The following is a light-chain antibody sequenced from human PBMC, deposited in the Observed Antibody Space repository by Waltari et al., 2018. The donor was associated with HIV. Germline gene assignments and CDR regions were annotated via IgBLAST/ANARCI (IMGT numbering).Light chain of an antibody. Sequence: DIVMTQSPGSLAVSLGERATITCKSSQNVLYTSKNKNYVSWYQQKAGQPTKVLIYWSSTRDSGVPERFSGSGSGTDFTLTIDRLQPEDVAVYFCQQYYSTPFTFGGGTRVEIK. J-gene: IGKJ4*01. CDR3: QQYYSTPFT. V-gene: IGKV4-1*01. CDR1: QNVLYTSKNKNY. CDR2: WSS.